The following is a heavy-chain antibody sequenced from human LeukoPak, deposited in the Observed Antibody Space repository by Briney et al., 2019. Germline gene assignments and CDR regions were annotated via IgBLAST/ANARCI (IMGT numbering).Heavy chain of an antibody. CDR2: IKQDGREK. CDR1: GFTFSSYA. J-gene: IGHJ3*02. D-gene: IGHD6-13*01. CDR3: ARVRGSSWYDAFDI. V-gene: IGHV3-7*01. Sequence: GGSLRLSCAASGFTFSSYAMSWVRQAPGKGLEWVANIKQDGREKYYVDSVKGRFTISRDNAKNSLYLQMNSLRAEDTAVYYCARVRGSSWYDAFDIWGQGTMVTVSS.